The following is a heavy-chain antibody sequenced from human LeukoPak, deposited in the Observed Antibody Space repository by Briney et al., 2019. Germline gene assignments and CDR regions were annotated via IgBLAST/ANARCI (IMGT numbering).Heavy chain of an antibody. CDR3: ARHYGP. CDR2: IYDSGST. V-gene: IGHV4-39*01. CDR1: GGSLRSSYYY. J-gene: IGHJ5*02. Sequence: SETLSLTCTVSGGSLRSSYYYSGWVRQPPGKGLEWIGSIYDSGSTYYNLPLKSRVTISVDTSKNQFSLKLNSVTAADAAVYYCARHYGPWGQGTLVTVSS. D-gene: IGHD3-10*01.